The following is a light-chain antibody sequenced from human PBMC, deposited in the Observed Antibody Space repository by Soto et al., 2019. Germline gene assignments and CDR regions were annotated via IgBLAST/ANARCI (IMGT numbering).Light chain of an antibody. CDR3: AAWDNSLNVWL. CDR2: NNS. Sequence: QPVLTQPPSASGTPGQRVTISCSGSRSNIGSNPVNWYQQLPGTAPKLLIYNNSQRPSGVPDRFSGSRSDTSASLAISGLQSEDEADYYCAAWDNSLNVWLFGGGTKPPS. V-gene: IGLV1-44*01. J-gene: IGLJ3*02. CDR1: RSNIGSNP.